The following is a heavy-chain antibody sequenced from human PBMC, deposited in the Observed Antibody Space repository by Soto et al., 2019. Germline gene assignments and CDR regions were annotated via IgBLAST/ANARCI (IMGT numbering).Heavy chain of an antibody. Sequence: GGSLRLSCAASGFTFSDYYMTWIRQAPGKGLEWISYISTRSDYTNYADSVKGRFTISRDNAKSSLYLQMNTLRAEDTAVYYCARDRDISSSWYFDYWGQGILVTVS. J-gene: IGHJ4*02. D-gene: IGHD6-13*01. CDR1: GFTFSDYY. CDR2: ISTRSDYT. V-gene: IGHV3-11*06. CDR3: ARDRDISSSWYFDY.